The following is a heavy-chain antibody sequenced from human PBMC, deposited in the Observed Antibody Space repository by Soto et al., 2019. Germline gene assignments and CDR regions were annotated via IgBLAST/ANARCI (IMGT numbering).Heavy chain of an antibody. V-gene: IGHV3-30*18. CDR3: AKDTYYHDTSGYYVFDL. J-gene: IGHJ4*02. D-gene: IGHD3-22*01. CDR1: GFAFSSYG. CDR2: ISYDGSKK. Sequence: QVQLVESGGGVVQPGKSLRLSCAVPGFAFSSYGIHWVRQAPGKGLEWVAGISYDGSKKYYADSVKGQFTISRDNSENTLHLQMNGLRAEDTAVYYCAKDTYYHDTSGYYVFDLRGQGTLVTVSS.